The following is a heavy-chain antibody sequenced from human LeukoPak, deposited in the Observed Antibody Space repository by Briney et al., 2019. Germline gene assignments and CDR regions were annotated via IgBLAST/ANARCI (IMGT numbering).Heavy chain of an antibody. CDR1: GYTFTSYG. J-gene: IGHJ4*02. CDR3: ARTDIYDSSGPVGY. CDR2: ISAYNGNT. Sequence: ASVTVSCKASGYTFTSYGISWVRQAPGQGLEWMGWISAYNGNTNYAQKLQGRVTMTTDTSTSTAYMELRSLRSDDTAVYYCARTDIYDSSGPVGYWGQGTLVTVSS. D-gene: IGHD3-22*01. V-gene: IGHV1-18*01.